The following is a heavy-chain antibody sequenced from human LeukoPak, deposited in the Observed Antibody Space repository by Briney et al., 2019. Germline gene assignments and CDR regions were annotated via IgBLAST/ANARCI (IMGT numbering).Heavy chain of an antibody. V-gene: IGHV1-69*13. D-gene: IGHD6-13*01. CDR1: GGTFSSYA. Sequence: ASVKVSCKASGGTFSSYAISWVRQAPGQGLEWMGGIIPIFGTANYAQKLQGRVTITADESTSTAYMELSSLRSEDTAVYYCAGGIAAAGAFDYWGQGTLVTVSS. J-gene: IGHJ4*02. CDR3: AGGIAAAGAFDY. CDR2: IIPIFGTA.